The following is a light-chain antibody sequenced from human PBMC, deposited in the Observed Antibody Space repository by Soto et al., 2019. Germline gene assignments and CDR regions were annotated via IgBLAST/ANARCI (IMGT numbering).Light chain of an antibody. CDR1: QSVSTY. J-gene: IGKJ5*01. CDR2: GTS. V-gene: IGKV3D-15*01. Sequence: EIVFTQSPATLSLSPGERATLSCRASQSVSTYLAWYQQRPGQAPRLLTYGTSSRASGIPDRFSGSGSGTEFSLTISSLQSEDFAVYYCQQYSKWPITFGQGTRLEI. CDR3: QQYSKWPIT.